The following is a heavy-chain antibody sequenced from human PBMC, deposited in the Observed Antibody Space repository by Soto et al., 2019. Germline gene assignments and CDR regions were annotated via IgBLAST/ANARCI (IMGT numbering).Heavy chain of an antibody. Sequence: EVQLLESGGGLVQPGGSLRLSCAASGFTFSSYAISWVRQAPGKGLEWVSAISGSSDITTYADSVKGRCTISRDNSKTTLYLQMSSLRADDTAVYYCKRLPVSNRYFDYSGKGTLVTVSS. D-gene: IGHD4-4*01. V-gene: IGHV3-23*01. J-gene: IGHJ4*02. CDR3: KRLPVSNRYFDY. CDR2: ISGSSDIT. CDR1: GFTFSSYA.